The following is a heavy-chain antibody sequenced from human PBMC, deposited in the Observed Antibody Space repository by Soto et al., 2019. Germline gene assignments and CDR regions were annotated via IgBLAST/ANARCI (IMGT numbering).Heavy chain of an antibody. CDR1: GYIFTSSW. V-gene: IGHV5-51*01. D-gene: IGHD6-19*01. CDR3: ARQDSRGYAY. J-gene: IGHJ4*02. CDR2: IFPADSDT. Sequence: PGESLKISCKASGYIFTSSWIAWVRQMPGKGLEWMGIIFPADSDTTYSPSFQGQVTISADKSISTTYLQWSGLRASDTAVYYCARQDSRGYAYWGQGTVVTVSS.